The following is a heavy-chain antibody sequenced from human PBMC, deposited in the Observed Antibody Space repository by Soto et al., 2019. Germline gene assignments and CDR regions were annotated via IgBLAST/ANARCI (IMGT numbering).Heavy chain of an antibody. CDR2: IFYSGSTTY. J-gene: IGHJ4*02. V-gene: IGHV4-59*11. Sequence: PSETLSLTCTVSGGSISGHYWIWIRQPPGEGMEWIGYIFYSGSTTYNNNPSLKSRATISVDTSKNQFSLSLSSVTAAYTAVYYCARVGSSGWSPDYWGQGTLVTVSS. CDR1: GGSISGHY. D-gene: IGHD6-19*01. CDR3: ARVGSSGWSPDY.